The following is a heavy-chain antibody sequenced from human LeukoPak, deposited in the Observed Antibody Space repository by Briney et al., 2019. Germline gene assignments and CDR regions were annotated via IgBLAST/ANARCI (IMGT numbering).Heavy chain of an antibody. CDR1: GFSFSSFW. V-gene: IGHV3-7*04. D-gene: IGHD2-15*01. CDR2: IKQDGSEI. J-gene: IGHJ4*02. Sequence: GGSLRLSCEASGFSFSSFWMNWVRQAPGKGLEWVANIKQDGSEIYYVDSLKGRFIISRDNAKSSLYLQMNSLRAEDTAVYYCARSLGYCSGGSCYPFDCWGQGTLVTVSS. CDR3: ARSLGYCSGGSCYPFDC.